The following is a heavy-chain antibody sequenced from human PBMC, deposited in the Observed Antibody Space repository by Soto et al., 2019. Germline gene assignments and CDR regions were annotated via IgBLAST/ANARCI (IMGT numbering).Heavy chain of an antibody. J-gene: IGHJ4*02. CDR1: GGSISSSNW. CDR2: IYHSGST. CDR3: ARDKITGLFDY. D-gene: IGHD2-8*02. Sequence: PSETLSLTCAVSGGSISSSNWWSWVRQPPGKGLEWIGEIYHSGSTNYNPSLKSRVTISVDTSKNPFSLKLTSVTAADTAVYYCARDKITGLFDYWGQGTLVTVSS. V-gene: IGHV4-4*02.